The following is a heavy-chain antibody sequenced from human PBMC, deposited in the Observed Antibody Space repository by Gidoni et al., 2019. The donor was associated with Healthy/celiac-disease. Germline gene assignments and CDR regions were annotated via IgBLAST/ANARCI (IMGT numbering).Heavy chain of an antibody. CDR1: GGSISSYY. D-gene: IGHD6-6*01. CDR3: ARQSRLASYYYYYGMDV. V-gene: IGHV4-59*08. Sequence: QVQLQASGPGLVKPSETLSLTCTVSGGSISSYYWSWIRQPPGKGLEWIGYIYYSGSTNYNPSLKSRVTISVDTSKNQFSLKLSSVTAADTAVYYCARQSRLASYYYYYGMDVWGQGTTVTVSS. CDR2: IYYSGST. J-gene: IGHJ6*02.